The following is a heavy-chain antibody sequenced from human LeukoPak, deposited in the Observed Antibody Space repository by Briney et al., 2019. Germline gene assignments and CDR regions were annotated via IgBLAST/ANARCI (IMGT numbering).Heavy chain of an antibody. J-gene: IGHJ4*02. D-gene: IGHD2-2*01. CDR2: IIPILGIA. CDR3: ARDPSRDIVVVPASGPLSFDY. Sequence: ASVKVSCKASGGTFSSYTISWVRQAPGQGLEWMGGIIPILGIANYAQKFQGRVTITADKSTSTAYMELSSLRSEDTAVYYCARDPSRDIVVVPASGPLSFDYWGQGTLVTVSS. V-gene: IGHV1-69*10. CDR1: GGTFSSYT.